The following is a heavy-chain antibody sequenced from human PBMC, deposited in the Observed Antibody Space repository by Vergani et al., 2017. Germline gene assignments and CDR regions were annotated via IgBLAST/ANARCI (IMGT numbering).Heavy chain of an antibody. Sequence: QVQLQESGPGLVKPSQTLSLPCTVSGGSISSGSYYWSWIRQPAGKGLEWIGRIYTSGSTNYNPSLKSRVTISVDTSKNQFSLKLSSVTAEDTAVYYCAGGGQYYYDSSGYYDYWGQGTLVTVSS. CDR1: GGSISSGSYY. V-gene: IGHV4-61*02. CDR3: AGGGQYYYDSSGYYDY. J-gene: IGHJ4*02. D-gene: IGHD3-22*01. CDR2: IYTSGST.